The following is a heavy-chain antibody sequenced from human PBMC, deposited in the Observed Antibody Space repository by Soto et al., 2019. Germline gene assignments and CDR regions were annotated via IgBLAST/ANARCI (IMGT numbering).Heavy chain of an antibody. V-gene: IGHV4-39*01. D-gene: IGHD3-22*01. CDR1: GDSISNSRFY. Sequence: PSETLSLTCGVSGDSISNSRFYWAWIRQPPGEGLEWIGSIYHTGNAYYNPSLKSRVTISVGTSKNQFSLKVTSVTAADTALYYCARDYFDSSDYTTNWFDPWGQGTLVTVSS. CDR2: IYHTGNA. J-gene: IGHJ5*02. CDR3: ARDYFDSSDYTTNWFDP.